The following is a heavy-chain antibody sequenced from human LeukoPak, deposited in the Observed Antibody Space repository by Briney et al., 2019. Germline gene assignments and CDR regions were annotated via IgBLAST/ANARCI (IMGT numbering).Heavy chain of an antibody. CDR1: GFTFTSSA. CDR2: IVVGSGNT. Sequence: SMKVSCKASGFTFTSSAMQWVRQARGQRLEWIGWIVVGSGNTNYAQKFQERVTITRDMSTSTAYMELRSLRSDDTAVYYCARELGITMIVVDYNWFDPWGQGTLVTVSS. D-gene: IGHD3-22*01. V-gene: IGHV1-58*02. J-gene: IGHJ5*02. CDR3: ARELGITMIVVDYNWFDP.